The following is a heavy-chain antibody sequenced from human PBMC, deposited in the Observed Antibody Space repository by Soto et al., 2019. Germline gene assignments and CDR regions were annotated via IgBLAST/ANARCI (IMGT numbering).Heavy chain of an antibody. Sequence: EVQLVESGGGLVQPGRSLRLSCAASGFTFDDYAMHWVRQAPGKGLEWVSGISWNSGSIGYADSVKGRFTISRDNAKNSLYLQMNRLRAEDTALYYCAKGVAATLYNTFDYWGQGTLVTVSS. CDR1: GFTFDDYA. J-gene: IGHJ4*02. CDR2: ISWNSGSI. V-gene: IGHV3-9*01. CDR3: AKGVAATLYNTFDY. D-gene: IGHD2-15*01.